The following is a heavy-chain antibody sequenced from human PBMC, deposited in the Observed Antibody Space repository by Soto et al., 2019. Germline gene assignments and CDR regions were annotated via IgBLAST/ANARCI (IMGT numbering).Heavy chain of an antibody. CDR1: GGSISSGGYY. Sequence: QVQLQESGPGLVKPSQTLSLTCTVSGGSISSGGYYWSWIRQHPGKGMEWIAYIYYSESTYYNPSIKSRVTISVDPSKNQYSLTRSSVTAADTAAYYCASATRVGYEWSFDYWGRGTLVTVSS. D-gene: IGHD5-12*01. CDR2: IYYSEST. J-gene: IGHJ4*02. V-gene: IGHV4-31*03. CDR3: ASATRVGYEWSFDY.